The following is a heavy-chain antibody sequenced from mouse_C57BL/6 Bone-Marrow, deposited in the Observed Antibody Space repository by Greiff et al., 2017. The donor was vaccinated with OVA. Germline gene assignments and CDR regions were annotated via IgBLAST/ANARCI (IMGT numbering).Heavy chain of an antibody. V-gene: IGHV1-85*01. CDR3: ARPIYDGYYYWYFDV. J-gene: IGHJ1*03. D-gene: IGHD2-3*01. CDR1: GYTFTSYD. Sequence: VQLQQSGPELVKPGASVKLSCKASGYTFTSYDINWVKQRPGQGLEWIGRIYPRDGSTKYNEKFKGKATLTVDTSSSTAYMELHSLTSEDSAVYFCARPIYDGYYYWYFDVWGTGTTVTVSS. CDR2: IYPRDGST.